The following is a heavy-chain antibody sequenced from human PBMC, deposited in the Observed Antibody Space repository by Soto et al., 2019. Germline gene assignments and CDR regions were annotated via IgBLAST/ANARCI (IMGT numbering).Heavy chain of an antibody. CDR2: IWYDGSNK. Sequence: GGSLRLSCAASGFTFSSYGMHWVRQAPGKGLEWVAVIWYDGSNKYYADSVKGRFTISRDNSKNTLYLQMNSLRAEDTAVYYCARDGMAGHHRFDYWGQGTLVTVSS. J-gene: IGHJ4*02. CDR1: GFTFSSYG. CDR3: ARDGMAGHHRFDY. D-gene: IGHD6-19*01. V-gene: IGHV3-33*01.